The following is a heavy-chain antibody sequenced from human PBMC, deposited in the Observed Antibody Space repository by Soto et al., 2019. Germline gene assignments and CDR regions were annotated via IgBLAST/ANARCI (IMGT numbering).Heavy chain of an antibody. Sequence: EVQLVESGGGLRQPGGSLRLSCAASGFTFSSYSMNWVRQAPGKGLEWISYIRRSGTNIHYADSVQGRFTVSRDNAKYTLYLQMDSLRAEDTAGDYCASGGAAAGITFDYWGQGNLVTVSS. J-gene: IGHJ4*02. CDR1: GFTFSSYS. CDR2: IRRSGTNI. D-gene: IGHD6-19*01. V-gene: IGHV3-48*01. CDR3: ASGGAAAGITFDY.